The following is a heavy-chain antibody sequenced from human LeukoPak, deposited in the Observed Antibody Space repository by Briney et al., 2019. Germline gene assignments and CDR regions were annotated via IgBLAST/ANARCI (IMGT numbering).Heavy chain of an antibody. V-gene: IGHV3-48*02. D-gene: IGHD7-27*01. CDR1: GFTVSGNY. CDR2: ISSSSSTI. CDR3: ARDFTGGDY. Sequence: GSLRLSCAASGFTVSGNYMNWVRQAPGKGLEWVSYISSSSSTIYYADSVKGRFTISRDNAKNSLSLQMNSLRDEDTAVYYCARDFTGGDYWGQGTLVTVSS. J-gene: IGHJ4*02.